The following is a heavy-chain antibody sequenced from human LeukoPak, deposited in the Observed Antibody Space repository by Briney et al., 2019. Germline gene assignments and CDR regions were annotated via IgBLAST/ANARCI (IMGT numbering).Heavy chain of an antibody. CDR3: ARDPLTIFGVAGCYMDV. V-gene: IGHV1-18*01. J-gene: IGHJ6*03. D-gene: IGHD3-3*01. Sequence: ASVKVSCKASGYTFTSYGISWVRQAPGQGLEWMGWISAYNGNTNYAQKLQGRVTMTTDTSTSTAYMELSRLRSDDTAVYYCARDPLTIFGVAGCYMDVWGKGTTVTVSS. CDR2: ISAYNGNT. CDR1: GYTFTSYG.